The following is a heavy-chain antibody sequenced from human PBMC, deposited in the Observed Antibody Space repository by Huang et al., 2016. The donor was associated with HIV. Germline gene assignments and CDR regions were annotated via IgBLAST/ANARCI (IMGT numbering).Heavy chain of an antibody. CDR2: INHSGTT. CDR3: ARWRPGDDSYYFDY. J-gene: IGHJ4*01. V-gene: IGHV4-34*02. Sequence: QMHLQQWGAGLLKPSETLSLTCAVSGGSLSGYYWTWIRQPPGRGLEWIGEINHSGTTNYNPSLKSRVTISGDTSKNQVSLHVYSVTAADTAVYYCARWRPGDDSYYFDYWGQGSPATVSS. CDR1: GGSLSGYY. D-gene: IGHD2-15*01.